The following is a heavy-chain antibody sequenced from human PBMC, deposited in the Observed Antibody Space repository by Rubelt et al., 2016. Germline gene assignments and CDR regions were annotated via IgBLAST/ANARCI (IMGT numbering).Heavy chain of an antibody. CDR2: INHSGSN. D-gene: IGHD1-26*01. V-gene: IGHV4-34*01. Sequence: QVQLQQWGAGLLKPSETLSLTCAVYGGSFSGYYWSWIRQPPGKGLEWIGEINHSGSNNYNPSLKSRVTISVETSKNQFSLKLRSMTAADTAVYYCARGQRGGIFYGWFDPWGQGTLVTVSS. J-gene: IGHJ5*02. CDR1: GGSFSGYY. CDR3: ARGQRGGIFYGWFDP.